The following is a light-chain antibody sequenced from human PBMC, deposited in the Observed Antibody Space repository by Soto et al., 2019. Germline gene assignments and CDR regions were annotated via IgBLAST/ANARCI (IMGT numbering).Light chain of an antibody. J-gene: IGLJ1*01. Sequence: QLVLTQSPSASASLGASVKLTCTLSSGHSTNAIAWHQQQPEKGPRYLMKVNSDGSHSKGDGIPDRFSGSSSGAERYLTISSLQSEDEADYYCQTWGTGIHVFGTGTKVTVL. CDR2: VNSDGSH. CDR3: QTWGTGIHV. CDR1: SGHSTNA. V-gene: IGLV4-69*01.